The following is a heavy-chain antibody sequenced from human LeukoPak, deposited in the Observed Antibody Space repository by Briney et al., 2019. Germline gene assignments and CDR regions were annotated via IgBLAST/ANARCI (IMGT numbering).Heavy chain of an antibody. CDR3: AGVERESSAPPFAY. CDR1: GYTFTSYY. D-gene: IGHD6-25*01. V-gene: IGHV1-46*01. J-gene: IGHJ4*02. CDR2: INPRGGNT. Sequence: GASVKVSCQASGYTFTSYYMHWVRQAPGQGLEWMGIINPRGGNTNYAQNFQDRVTVTRDMSTSTVHMELSSLGSEDTAVYYCAGVERESSAPPFAYWGEGTLVTVSS.